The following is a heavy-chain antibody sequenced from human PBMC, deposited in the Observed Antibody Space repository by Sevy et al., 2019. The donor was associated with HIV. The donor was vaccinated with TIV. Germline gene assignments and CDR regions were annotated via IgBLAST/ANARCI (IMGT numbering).Heavy chain of an antibody. V-gene: IGHV4-59*01. D-gene: IGHD3-16*01. CDR1: GGSISSYY. CDR3: ASSTFGRGYFDY. CDR2: IYYSGST. Sequence: SETLSLTCTVSGGSISSYYWSWIRQPPGKGLEWIGYIYYSGSTNYNPSLKSRVTISVDTSKNQFSLKLSSVTAADTAVYYCASSTFGRGYFDYWGQGTLVTVSS. J-gene: IGHJ4*02.